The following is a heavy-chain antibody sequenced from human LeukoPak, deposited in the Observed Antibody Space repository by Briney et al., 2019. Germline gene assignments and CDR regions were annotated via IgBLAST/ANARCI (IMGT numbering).Heavy chain of an antibody. V-gene: IGHV4-4*07. CDR3: ARDHQLYGSPWDWFDP. J-gene: IGHJ5*02. D-gene: IGHD3-10*01. Sequence: PSETLSLTCTVSGGSISSYYWGWIRQPAGKGLEWIGRIYSTGSTNYNPSLKSRVTMSVDTSKNQFSLRLSSVTAADTAVYYCARDHQLYGSPWDWFDPWGQGKLVTVSS. CDR2: IYSTGST. CDR1: GGSISSYY.